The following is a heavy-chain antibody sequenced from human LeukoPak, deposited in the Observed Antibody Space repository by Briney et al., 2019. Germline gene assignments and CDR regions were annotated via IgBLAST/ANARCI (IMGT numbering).Heavy chain of an antibody. CDR1: GYTFTGYY. CDR3: ARDADIVVVVAAYFDY. V-gene: IGHV1-2*02. CDR2: INPNSGGT. Sequence: ASVKVSCKASGYTFTGYYMHWVRQAPGQGLEWMGWINPNSGGTNYAQKFQGRVTMTRDTSISTAYMELSRLRSDDTAVYYCARDADIVVVVAAYFDYWGQGTLVTVSS. J-gene: IGHJ4*02. D-gene: IGHD2-15*01.